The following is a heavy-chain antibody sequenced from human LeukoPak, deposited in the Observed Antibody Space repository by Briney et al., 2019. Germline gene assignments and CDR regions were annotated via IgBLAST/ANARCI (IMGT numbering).Heavy chain of an antibody. CDR2: ISYDGSNK. CDR3: AKGIRRLVGTIPGLRRDHYMDV. CDR1: GFTFSSYG. V-gene: IGHV3-30*18. D-gene: IGHD1-26*01. J-gene: IGHJ6*03. Sequence: TGGSLRLSCAASGFTFSSYGMSWVRQAPGKGLEWVAVISYDGSNKYYADSVKGRFTISRDNSKKMLYLQMNSLRAEDTAVYYCAKGIRRLVGTIPGLRRDHYMDVWGKGTTVTVSS.